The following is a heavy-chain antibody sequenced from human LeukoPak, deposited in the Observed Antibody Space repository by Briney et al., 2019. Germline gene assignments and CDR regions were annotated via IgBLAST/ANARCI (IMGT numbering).Heavy chain of an antibody. D-gene: IGHD3-3*01. V-gene: IGHV1-8*01. CDR2: MNPNSGNT. CDR3: ARGRITIFGVADNWFDP. Sequence: GASVKVSCKASGYTFTSYDINWVRQATGQGLEWMGWMNPNSGNTGYAQKFQGRVTVTRNTSISTAYMELSSLRSEDTAVYYCARGRITIFGVADNWFDPWGQGTLVTVSS. CDR1: GYTFTSYD. J-gene: IGHJ5*02.